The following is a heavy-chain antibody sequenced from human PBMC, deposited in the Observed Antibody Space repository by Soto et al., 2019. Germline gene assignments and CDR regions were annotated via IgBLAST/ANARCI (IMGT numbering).Heavy chain of an antibody. D-gene: IGHD1-1*01. V-gene: IGHV4-39*01. J-gene: IGHJ6*02. Sequence: PAETLSLTCTVSGGTISSSGYYWGWIRQPPGKGLEWIGSIYYSGNTYYYPALESRVTITVDTYKNQIFLKQSSVTAADTAVYYYAAKGFASGRNLHSMDVWGQGTTVTVSS. CDR3: AAKGFASGRNLHSMDV. CDR1: GGTISSSGYY. CDR2: IYYSGNT.